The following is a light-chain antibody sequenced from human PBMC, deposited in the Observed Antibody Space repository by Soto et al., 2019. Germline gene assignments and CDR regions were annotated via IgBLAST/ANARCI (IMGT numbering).Light chain of an antibody. V-gene: IGLV2-14*01. CDR3: SSYTSSRAYV. CDR2: EGS. J-gene: IGLJ1*01. CDR1: SSDVGGYNC. Sequence: QSVLTQPASVSGSPGQTITISCIGTSSDVGGYNCVSWYQQQSGKAPKLMSHEGSNRPSGVSNRFSGSKSGNTASLTISGLQAEDEADYYCSSYTSSRAYVFGIGTKVTVL.